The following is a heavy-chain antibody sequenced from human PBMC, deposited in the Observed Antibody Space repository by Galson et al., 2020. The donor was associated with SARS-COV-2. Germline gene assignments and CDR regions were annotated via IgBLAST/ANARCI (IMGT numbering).Heavy chain of an antibody. D-gene: IGHD6-13*01. V-gene: IGHV3-33*06. J-gene: IGHJ2*01. CDR2: IWFGGTNK. CDR1: GFTLSTHA. Sequence: GGSLRLSCAASGFTLSTHAMPWVRQAPGKGLEWVAAIWFGGTNKYYVDSVKGRFTIYRDGSSNTLDVQMDSLLVEDTALYYCVKVAGNFDGSFDVWGRGTRVTVSS. CDR3: VKVAGNFDGSFDV.